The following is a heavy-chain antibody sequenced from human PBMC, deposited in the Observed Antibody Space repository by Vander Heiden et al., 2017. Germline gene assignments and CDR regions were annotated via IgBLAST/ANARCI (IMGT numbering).Heavy chain of an antibody. Sequence: EVQLVQSGAEVRKPGESLRLPCKGSANSFTNYYISWVRQMPVKGLEWMGRIDPSDSYTNYSPSFQGHVTISADESISTAYLQWSSLKASDTAMYYCARCYCGSGRCYCSDWGQGTLVTVSS. CDR2: IDPSDSYT. CDR3: ARCYCGSGRCYCSD. D-gene: IGHD2-15*01. V-gene: IGHV5-10-1*03. CDR1: ANSFTNYY. J-gene: IGHJ4*02.